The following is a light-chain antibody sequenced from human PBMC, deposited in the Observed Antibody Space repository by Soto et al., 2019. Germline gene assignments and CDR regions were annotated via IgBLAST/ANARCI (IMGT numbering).Light chain of an antibody. V-gene: IGKV3-11*01. CDR2: DTS. CDR1: QSVSRY. CDR3: QQRFSWPPT. Sequence: EIGLTQSPATLSLSPGDRATLSCRASQSVSRYLAWYQQKPGQAPRLLIHDTSTRATGVPDTLSGSGSGTGFTLTISSLEPEDSAMYYCQQRFSWPPTFGGGTHVEIK. J-gene: IGKJ4*01.